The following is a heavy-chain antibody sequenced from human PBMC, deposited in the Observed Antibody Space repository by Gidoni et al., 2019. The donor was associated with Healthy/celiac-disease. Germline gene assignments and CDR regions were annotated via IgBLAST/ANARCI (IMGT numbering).Heavy chain of an antibody. V-gene: IGHV3-15*07. D-gene: IGHD1-1*01. CDR2: IKSKTDGGTT. CDR3: TTDSWIPHYYYYGMDV. J-gene: IGHJ6*02. CDR1: GFTFSNAW. Sequence: SCAASGFTFSNAWMNWVRQAPGKGLEWVGRIKSKTDGGTTDYAAPVKGRFTISRDDSKNTLYLQMNSLKTEDTAVYYCTTDSWIPHYYYYGMDVWGQGTTVTVSS.